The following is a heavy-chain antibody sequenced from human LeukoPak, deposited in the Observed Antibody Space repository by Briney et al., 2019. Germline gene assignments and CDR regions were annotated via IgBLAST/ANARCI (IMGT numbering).Heavy chain of an antibody. CDR2: INPNSGDT. CDR1: GYTFSDYY. J-gene: IGHJ4*02. CDR3: ARGEYHQDGIGYNRFDN. D-gene: IGHD5-24*01. V-gene: IGHV1-2*02. Sequence: ASVKVSCKTSGYTFSDYYIHWIRQAPGQGLEWVGWINPNSGDTDYARKFQGRVTVTRDTSISTAYMELGRLRSDDTAVYYCARGEYHQDGIGYNRFDNWGQGALVTVSS.